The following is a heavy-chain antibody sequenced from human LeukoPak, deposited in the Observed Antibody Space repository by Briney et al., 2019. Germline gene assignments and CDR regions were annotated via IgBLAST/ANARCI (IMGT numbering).Heavy chain of an antibody. D-gene: IGHD6-13*01. J-gene: IGHJ4*02. CDR2: INHSEST. Sequence: SETLSLTCAVYGASFSGYYWSWIRQSPGKGLEWIGEINHSESTNYNPSLKSRVTISVDTSKNQFSLKLSSVTAADTAVYYCARGYSSSCEFRIDYWGQGTLVPVSS. CDR3: ARGYSSSCEFRIDY. V-gene: IGHV4-34*01. CDR1: GASFSGYY.